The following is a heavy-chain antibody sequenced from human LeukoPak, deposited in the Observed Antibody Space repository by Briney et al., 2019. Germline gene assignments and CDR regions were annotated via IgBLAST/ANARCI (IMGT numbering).Heavy chain of an antibody. CDR1: GFTFSSYA. CDR3: AKVGLEWLLYYYYYMDV. J-gene: IGHJ6*03. Sequence: GGSLRLSCAASGFTFSSYAMSWVRQAPGKGLEWVSAISGSGGSTYYADSVKGRFTISRDNSKNTLYLQMNSLRAEDTAVYYCAKVGLEWLLYYYYYMDVWAKGPRSPSP. CDR2: ISGSGGST. V-gene: IGHV3-23*01. D-gene: IGHD3-3*01.